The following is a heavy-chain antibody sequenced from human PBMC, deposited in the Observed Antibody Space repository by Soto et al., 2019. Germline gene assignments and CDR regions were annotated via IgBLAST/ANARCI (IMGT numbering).Heavy chain of an antibody. D-gene: IGHD2-15*01. CDR2: ISSSKNYI. CDR3: ARRRGPERDCSVGSCYSRRDAFDI. Sequence: KSGGSLRLSCVASGFTFSDYSMNWVRQAPGKGLEWVSSISSSKNYIYYADSLEGRFSISRDNTQNSLYLQMNSLRVEDTAVYYCARRRGPERDCSVGSCYSRRDAFDIWGQGSTVTVS. J-gene: IGHJ3*02. CDR1: GFTFSDYS. V-gene: IGHV3-21*01.